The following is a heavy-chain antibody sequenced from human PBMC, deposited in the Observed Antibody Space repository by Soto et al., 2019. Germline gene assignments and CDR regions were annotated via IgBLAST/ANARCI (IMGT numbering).Heavy chain of an antibody. J-gene: IGHJ4*01. CDR1: GGTFRSYT. V-gene: IGHV1-69*02. CDR3: LNIPHY. CDR2: IIPILGIE. Sequence: HVQLGQSGAEVKKPGSSVKVSCKASGGTFRSYTIPWVRQSPGQGLEWMGRIIPILGIENYAQKFQGGVTITADNSTGTAYMELRSRISEDTAVYYCLNIPHYWGQGTLFTVSS.